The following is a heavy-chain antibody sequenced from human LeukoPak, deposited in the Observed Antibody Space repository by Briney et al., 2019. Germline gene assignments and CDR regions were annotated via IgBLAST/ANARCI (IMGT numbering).Heavy chain of an antibody. Sequence: GASVKVSCKASGYTFTGYYTHWVRQAPGQGLEWMGWINPNSGGTNYAQKFQGRVTMTRDTSISTAYMELSRLRSDDTAVYYCARDTIAAAVYNWFDPWGQGTLVTVSS. V-gene: IGHV1-2*02. J-gene: IGHJ5*02. CDR2: INPNSGGT. CDR1: GYTFTGYY. CDR3: ARDTIAAAVYNWFDP. D-gene: IGHD6-13*01.